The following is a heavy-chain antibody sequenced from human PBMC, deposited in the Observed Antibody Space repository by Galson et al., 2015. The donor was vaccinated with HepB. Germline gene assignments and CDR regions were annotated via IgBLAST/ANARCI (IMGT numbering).Heavy chain of an antibody. D-gene: IGHD4-23*01. Sequence: PALVKPTQTLTLTCTLSGLSVSSSGVCVSWIRQPPGKALEWLARIDWDDDKFYATSLKTRLTISKDISKNQVVLTMTNVDPADTATYYCARIVRAVGGNYRVDAFGIWGQGTMVTVSS. V-gene: IGHV2-70*17. CDR2: IDWDDDK. CDR3: ARIVRAVGGNYRVDAFGI. J-gene: IGHJ3*02. CDR1: GLSVSSSGVC.